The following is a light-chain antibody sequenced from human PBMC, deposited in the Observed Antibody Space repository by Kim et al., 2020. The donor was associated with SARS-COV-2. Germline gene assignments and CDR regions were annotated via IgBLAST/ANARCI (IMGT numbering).Light chain of an antibody. Sequence: SYELTQSPSVSVSPGQTASITCSGDNLGDKFTCWYQQKPGQSPVLVIYQSKKRPSGIPERFSGSNSGNTATLTIRGTQALDEADYYCQAWDRSTVVFGGGTQLTVL. J-gene: IGLJ2*01. CDR3: QAWDRSTVV. CDR1: NLGDKF. V-gene: IGLV3-1*01. CDR2: QSK.